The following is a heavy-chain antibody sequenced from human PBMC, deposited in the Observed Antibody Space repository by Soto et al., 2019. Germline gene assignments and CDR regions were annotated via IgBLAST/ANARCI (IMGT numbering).Heavy chain of an antibody. J-gene: IGHJ4*02. CDR2: IWYDASHK. CDR1: GFTFNNYG. D-gene: IGHD3-16*01. V-gene: IGHV3-33*01. CDR3: ARDKTFGGTIGSAFDS. Sequence: QVQVVESGGGVVQPGTSLRLSCAASGFTFNNYGMHWVRQAPGKGLEWVAVIWYDASHKYYADSVKGRFTNSRDNSKYALYLQMSSLRGEDTAVYYCARDKTFGGTIGSAFDSWGQGTLVTVSS.